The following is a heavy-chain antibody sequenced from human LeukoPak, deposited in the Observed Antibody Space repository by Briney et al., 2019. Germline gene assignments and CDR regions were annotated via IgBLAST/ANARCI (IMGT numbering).Heavy chain of an antibody. D-gene: IGHD5-24*01. V-gene: IGHV3-21*01. CDR3: ARPPNLRWLQLGGGDYFDY. CDR1: GFTFSSYY. CDR2: ISSSSSYI. J-gene: IGHJ4*02. Sequence: GGSLRLSCAASGFTFSSYYMSWVRQAPGKGLEWVSSISSSSSYIYYADSVKGRFTISRDNAKNSLYLQMNSLRAEDTAVYYCARPPNLRWLQLGGGDYFDYWGQGTLVTVSS.